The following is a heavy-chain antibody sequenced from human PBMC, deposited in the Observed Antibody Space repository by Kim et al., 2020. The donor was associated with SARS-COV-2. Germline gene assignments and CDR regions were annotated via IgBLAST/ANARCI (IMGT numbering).Heavy chain of an antibody. CDR3: AKELLKGYCSGGSCHVTSSYYYYYGMDV. D-gene: IGHD2-15*01. J-gene: IGHJ6*02. CDR1: GFTFSSYG. V-gene: IGHV3-33*06. Sequence: GGSLRHSCAASGFTFSSYGMHWVRQAPGKGLEWVAVIWYDGSNKYYADSVKGRFTISRDNSKNTLYLQMNSLRAEDTAMYYCAKELLKGYCSGGSCHVTSSYYYYYGMDVWGQGTTVTVSS. CDR2: IWYDGSNK.